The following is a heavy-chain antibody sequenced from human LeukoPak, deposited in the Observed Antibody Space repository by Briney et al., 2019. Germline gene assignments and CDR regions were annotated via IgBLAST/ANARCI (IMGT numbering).Heavy chain of an antibody. Sequence: SETLSLTCAVYGGSFSGYYWSWIRQPPGKGLEWIGEINHSGSTNYNPSLKSRVTISVDTSKNQFSLKLSSETAADTAVYYCARVMGQYYDFWSGYYKGNSFDYWGQGTLVTVSS. D-gene: IGHD3-3*01. CDR2: INHSGST. J-gene: IGHJ4*02. V-gene: IGHV4-34*01. CDR3: ARVMGQYYDFWSGYYKGNSFDY. CDR1: GGSFSGYY.